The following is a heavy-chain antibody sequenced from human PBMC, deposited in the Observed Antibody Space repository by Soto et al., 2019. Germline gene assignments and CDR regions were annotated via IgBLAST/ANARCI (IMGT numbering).Heavy chain of an antibody. CDR2: IIPVYGTE. CDR1: GGTLRNYA. CDR3: ARESGDYVNTNYFYYGMDV. V-gene: IGHV1-69*01. J-gene: IGHJ6*02. D-gene: IGHD4-17*01. Sequence: QVQLVQSGAEVKKPGSSVKVSCKASGGTLRNYAFSWVRQAPGHGLEWMGSIIPVYGTENNAQKFQGRVSIAADESTRTVYMERSSLRSEDTAMYYCARESGDYVNTNYFYYGMDVWGQGTAVIVSS.